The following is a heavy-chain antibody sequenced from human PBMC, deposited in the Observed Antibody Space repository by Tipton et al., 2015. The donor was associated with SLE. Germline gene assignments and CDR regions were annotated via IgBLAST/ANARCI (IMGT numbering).Heavy chain of an antibody. J-gene: IGHJ3*02. CDR2: IYYTGTTT. Sequence: TLSLTCTVSGGSVSSSSKYWAWIRQPPGKGLEWIGSIYYTGTTTYYNSFLKSRVTISVDTSKNHFSLKLNSVTAADTAVYYCARAGRDAYPDAFDIWGQGTMVTVSS. CDR1: GGSVSSSSKY. V-gene: IGHV4-39*07. CDR3: ARAGRDAYPDAFDI. D-gene: IGHD5-24*01.